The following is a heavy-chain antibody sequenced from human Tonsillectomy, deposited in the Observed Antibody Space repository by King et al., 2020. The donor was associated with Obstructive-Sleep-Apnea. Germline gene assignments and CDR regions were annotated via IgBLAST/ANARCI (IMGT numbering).Heavy chain of an antibody. Sequence: QLVQSGGGVVQPGRSLKLSCAASGFTFSNYTMHWVRQAPGKGLEWVAGISSVGSNKYYADSVKGRFTISRDNSKNTLYLRMNSLRAEDTAVYYCSSLVGATSWDAFDIWGQGTVVSVSS. V-gene: IGHV3-30*04. CDR1: GFTFSNYT. J-gene: IGHJ3*02. CDR2: ISSVGSNK. CDR3: SSLVGATSWDAFDI. D-gene: IGHD1-26*01.